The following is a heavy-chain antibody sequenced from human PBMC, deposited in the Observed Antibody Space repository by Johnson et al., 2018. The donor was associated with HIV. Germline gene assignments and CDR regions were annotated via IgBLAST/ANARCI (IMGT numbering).Heavy chain of an antibody. Sequence: VQLVESGGGVVQPGRSLRLSCGASGFSFNNYAMHWVRQAPGQGLEWVAVIGYDGNNEYYADSVPGRFTISRNNSKNTLYLQMNSLRPEDTAVYHCARERGGYFSQVFDIWGQGTLVAVSS. CDR2: IGYDGNNE. CDR1: GFSFNNYA. D-gene: IGHD2-15*01. J-gene: IGHJ3*02. CDR3: ARERGGYFSQVFDI. V-gene: IGHV3-30-3*01.